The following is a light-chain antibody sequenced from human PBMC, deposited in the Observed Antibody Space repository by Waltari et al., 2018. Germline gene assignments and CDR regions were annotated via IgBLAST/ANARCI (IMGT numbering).Light chain of an antibody. CDR1: QSVSSK. CDR2: GAS. V-gene: IGKV3-15*01. CDR3: QQYDNWPIT. J-gene: IGKJ5*01. Sequence: EIVMTQFPATLSVSPGERATLSCRASQSVSSKLAWYQQKPGQAPRLLIYGASTRATGFPARFSASGSGTEFTLTISSLQSEDFAVYYCQQYDNWPITFGQGTRLEIK.